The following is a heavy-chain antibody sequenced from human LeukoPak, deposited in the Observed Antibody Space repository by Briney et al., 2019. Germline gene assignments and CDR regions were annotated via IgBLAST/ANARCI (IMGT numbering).Heavy chain of an antibody. Sequence: SETLSLTCAVYGGSFSGYYWSWIRQPPGKGVEWIGEINHSGSTNYNPSLKSRVTISVDTSKNQFSLKLSSVTAADTAVYYCARAMVRGVIIGWGQGTLVTVSS. CDR2: INHSGST. V-gene: IGHV4-34*01. CDR3: ARAMVRGVIIG. J-gene: IGHJ4*02. D-gene: IGHD3-10*01. CDR1: GGSFSGYY.